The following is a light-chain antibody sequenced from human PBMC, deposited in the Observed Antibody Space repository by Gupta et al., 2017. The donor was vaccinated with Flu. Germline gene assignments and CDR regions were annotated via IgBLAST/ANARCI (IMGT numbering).Light chain of an antibody. CDR1: QSVSSTY. V-gene: IGKV3-20*01. CDR3: QQYGSSQWT. J-gene: IGKJ1*01. CDR2: AAS. Sequence: GTLSLSPGERATLSCRASQSVSSTYLAWYQQKPGQAPRLLIYAASSRATGIPDRFSGSGSGTDFILTISRLEPEDFAVYYCQQYGSSQWTFGQGTKVEIK.